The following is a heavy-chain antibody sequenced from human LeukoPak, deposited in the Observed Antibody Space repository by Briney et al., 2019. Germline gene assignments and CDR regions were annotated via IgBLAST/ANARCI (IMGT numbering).Heavy chain of an antibody. CDR2: IGTYGGDT. J-gene: IGHJ5*01. V-gene: IGHV1-18*01. CDR3: ARDLWNFYDDSGYNRDFDS. Sequence: ASVKVSCKATSRISWVRQAPGQGLEWMGWIGTYGGDTYYAQKFQGRITVTTDTSTSTVYMELRDLRSDDTAVYYCARDLWNFYDDSGYNRDFDSWGQGTLVTVSS. D-gene: IGHD3-22*01. CDR1: TSR.